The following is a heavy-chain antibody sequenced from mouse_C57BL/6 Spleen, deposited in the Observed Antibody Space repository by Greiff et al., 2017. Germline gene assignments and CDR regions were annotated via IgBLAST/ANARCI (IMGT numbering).Heavy chain of an antibody. J-gene: IGHJ2*01. CDR3: ARRLDGHFDY. CDR1: GFNIKDDY. D-gene: IGHD2-3*01. CDR2: IDPENGDT. Sequence: EVQLQQSGAELVRPGASVKLSCTASGFNIKDDYMHWVKQRPEQGLEWIGWIDPENGDTEYASKFQGKATITADTSSNTAYLQLSSLTSEDTAVYYCARRLDGHFDYWGQGTTRTVSS. V-gene: IGHV14-4*01.